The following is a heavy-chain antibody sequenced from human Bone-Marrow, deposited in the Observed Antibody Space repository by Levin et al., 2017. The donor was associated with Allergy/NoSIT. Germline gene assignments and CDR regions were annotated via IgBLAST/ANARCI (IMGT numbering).Heavy chain of an antibody. V-gene: IGHV3-30*14. D-gene: IGHD1-26*01. CDR2: ISYDATEK. Sequence: GGSLRLSCTASGFKFNNFAIHWVRQAPGKGLQWVAVISYDATEKKFADSVRGRFTISRDKNAVFLEMNSLLSEDTAMYYCAEDRGSGTYWSASFEHWGQGTQVTVSS. CDR3: AEDRGSGTYWSASFEH. CDR1: GFKFNNFA. J-gene: IGHJ4*02.